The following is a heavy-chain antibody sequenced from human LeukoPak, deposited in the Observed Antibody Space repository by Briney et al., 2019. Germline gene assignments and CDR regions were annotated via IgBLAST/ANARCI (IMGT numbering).Heavy chain of an antibody. J-gene: IGHJ4*02. CDR2: ISGYNGNT. Sequence: SVKVSCKASGYSFTNYYITWVRQAPGQGLECMGWISGYNGNTNYAQTLQGRVTMTTDTSTSTTYMELRSLRSDDTAVYYCARNTGHRLVGTTNYFDYWGQGTLVTVSS. D-gene: IGHD1-26*01. CDR3: ARNTGHRLVGTTNYFDY. V-gene: IGHV1-18*01. CDR1: GYSFTNYY.